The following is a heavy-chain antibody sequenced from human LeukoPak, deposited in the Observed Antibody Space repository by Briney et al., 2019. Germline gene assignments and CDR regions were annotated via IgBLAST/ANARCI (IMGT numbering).Heavy chain of an antibody. CDR1: GGTFSSYA. J-gene: IGHJ4*02. CDR2: IIPIFGTA. D-gene: IGHD3-22*01. Sequence: RASVKVSCKASGGTFSSYAISWVRQAPGQGLEWMGGIIPIFGTANYAQKFQGRVTITADESTSTAYMELSSLRSGDTAVYYCATPAAYYYDSSGYYLFDYWGQGTLVTVSS. CDR3: ATPAAYYYDSSGYYLFDY. V-gene: IGHV1-69*13.